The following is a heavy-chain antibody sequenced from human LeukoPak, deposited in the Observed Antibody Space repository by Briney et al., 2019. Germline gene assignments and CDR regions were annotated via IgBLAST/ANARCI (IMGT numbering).Heavy chain of an antibody. CDR1: GDIFTTYD. D-gene: IGHD2-15*01. CDR2: MNPKSGDR. CDR3: ASGWYYHYFGTDV. J-gene: IGHJ6*02. Sequence: ASVRVSCKASGDIFTTYDVHWVQQASGQGLEWMGWMNPKSGDRGYAQKFQDRVAMTMNNSIRTAYMELRGLQPEDTAVYYCASGWYYHYFGTDVWGQGTTVIVSS. V-gene: IGHV1-8*01.